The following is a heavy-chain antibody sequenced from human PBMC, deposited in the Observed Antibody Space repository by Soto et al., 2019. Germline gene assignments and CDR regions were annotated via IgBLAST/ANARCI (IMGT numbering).Heavy chain of an antibody. Sequence: QVQLVQSGAEVKKPGSSVKVPCKASGGTFSSYAISWVRQAPGQGLEWMGGIIPIFGTANYAQKFQGRVTITADESTSTADRELSSLRSEDKAVYYCARGDGGSYTPGDYWGQGTLVTVSS. J-gene: IGHJ4*02. D-gene: IGHD1-26*01. V-gene: IGHV1-69*01. CDR2: IIPIFGTA. CDR1: GGTFSSYA. CDR3: ARGDGGSYTPGDY.